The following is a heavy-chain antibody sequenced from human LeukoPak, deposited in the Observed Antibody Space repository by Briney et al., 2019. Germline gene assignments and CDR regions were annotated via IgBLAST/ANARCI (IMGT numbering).Heavy chain of an antibody. CDR2: IYHSGST. D-gene: IGHD3-9*01. CDR3: AGGGDILTGFGLPSSWFDP. Sequence: SETLSLTCTVSGYFISSGYYWGWIRQPPGKGLEWIASIYHSGSTYYNPSLKSRVTISVDTSKNQFSLKLSSVTAADTAVYYCAGGGDILTGFGLPSSWFDPWGQGTLVTVSS. J-gene: IGHJ5*02. V-gene: IGHV4-38-2*02. CDR1: GYFISSGYY.